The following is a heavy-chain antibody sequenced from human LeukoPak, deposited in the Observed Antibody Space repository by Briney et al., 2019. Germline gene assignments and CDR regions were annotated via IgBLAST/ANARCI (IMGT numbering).Heavy chain of an antibody. CDR1: GFTFSSYG. D-gene: IGHD6-6*01. V-gene: IGHV3-30*02. CDR3: RVGSSRPSSFDY. Sequence: GGSLRLSCAASGFTFSSYGMHWVRQAPGKGLEWVAVIRYDGSNKYYADSVKGRFTISRDNSKNTLYLQMNSLRAEDTAVYYCRVGSSRPSSFDYWAREPWSPSPQ. CDR2: IRYDGSNK. J-gene: IGHJ4*02.